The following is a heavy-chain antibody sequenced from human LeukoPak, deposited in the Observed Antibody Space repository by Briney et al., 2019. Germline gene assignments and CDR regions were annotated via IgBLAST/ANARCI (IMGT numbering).Heavy chain of an antibody. V-gene: IGHV3-23*01. CDR3: ARAGLSEGADY. D-gene: IGHD1-26*01. CDR1: GFTFSDYA. J-gene: IGHJ4*02. CDR2: ISGSGGST. Sequence: QTGGSLRLSCAASGFTFSDYAMSWVRQAPGKGLEWVSTISGSGGSTYYADSVKGRFTISRDSSKNTLYLQMNNLRAEDTAVYYCARAGLSEGADYWGQGTLVTVSS.